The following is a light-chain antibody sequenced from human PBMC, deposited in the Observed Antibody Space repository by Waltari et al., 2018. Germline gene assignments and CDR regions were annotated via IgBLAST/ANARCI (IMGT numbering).Light chain of an antibody. CDR2: GAS. V-gene: IGKV3-20*01. CDR1: QSVSSSY. Sequence: ELVLTQSPGTLSLSPGERATLSCRASQSVSSSYLAWYQQKPGQAPRLLIYGASNRATGIPDRFSGSGSGTDFTLTISRLEPEDFAVYYCHQYGSSPFTFGPGTKVNVK. CDR3: HQYGSSPFT. J-gene: IGKJ3*01.